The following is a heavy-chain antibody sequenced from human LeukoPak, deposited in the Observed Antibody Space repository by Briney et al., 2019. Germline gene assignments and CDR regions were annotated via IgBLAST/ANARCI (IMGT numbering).Heavy chain of an antibody. V-gene: IGHV3-21*01. D-gene: IGHD2-2*01. CDR1: GFTFPGYA. CDR3: ARDGALELAPMPFPFDY. J-gene: IGHJ4*02. Sequence: PGGSLRLSCAASGFTFPGYAMNWVRQAPGKGLEWVSSISSSSRYIYYADSVKGRFTISRDNAKNSLHLQMNSLRAEDTAVYYCARDGALELAPMPFPFDYWGQGNLVTVSS. CDR2: ISSSSRYI.